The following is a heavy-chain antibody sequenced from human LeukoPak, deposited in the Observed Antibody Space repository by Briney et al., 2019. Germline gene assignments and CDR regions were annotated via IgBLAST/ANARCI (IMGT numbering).Heavy chain of an antibody. D-gene: IGHD6-13*01. Sequence: PSETLSLTCAVYGGSFSGYYWSWIRQPPGKGLEWIGEINHSGSTNYNPSLKSRVTISVDTSKNQFSLKLSSVTAADTAVYYCARGRGYSSSWSFGRWFDPWGQGTLVTVSS. J-gene: IGHJ5*02. CDR1: GGSFSGYY. CDR3: ARGRGYSSSWSFGRWFDP. CDR2: INHSGST. V-gene: IGHV4-34*01.